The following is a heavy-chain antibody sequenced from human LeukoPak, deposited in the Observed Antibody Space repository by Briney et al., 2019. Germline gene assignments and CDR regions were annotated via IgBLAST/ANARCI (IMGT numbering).Heavy chain of an antibody. D-gene: IGHD1-26*01. Sequence: GGSLRLSCAASGLSFSTYSMNWVRQAPGKGLEWVAVISYDGSNKYYADSVKGRFTISRDNSKNTLYLQMNSLRAEDTAVYYCARPSGSYGYFDYWGQGTLVTVSS. CDR3: ARPSGSYGYFDY. CDR1: GLSFSTYS. CDR2: ISYDGSNK. J-gene: IGHJ4*02. V-gene: IGHV3-30*03.